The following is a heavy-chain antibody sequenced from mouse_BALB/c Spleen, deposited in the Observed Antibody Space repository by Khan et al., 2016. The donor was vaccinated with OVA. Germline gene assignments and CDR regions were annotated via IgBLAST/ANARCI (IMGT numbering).Heavy chain of an antibody. CDR1: GFTFSTYG. J-gene: IGHJ3*01. CDR2: INSDGYYT. Sequence: EVELVESGGDLVKPGGSLRLSCAASGFTFSTYGMSWVRQFPDKRLEWVATINSDGYYTYYPDTVKGRFTISRNTAEKTLYLQMSSLKSEDTARDYCASHLTGSIAYWGQGTLVTVSA. V-gene: IGHV5-6*01. CDR3: ASHLTGSIAY. D-gene: IGHD4-1*01.